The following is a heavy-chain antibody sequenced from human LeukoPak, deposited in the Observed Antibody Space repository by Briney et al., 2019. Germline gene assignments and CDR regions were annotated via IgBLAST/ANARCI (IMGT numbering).Heavy chain of an antibody. D-gene: IGHD2-2*01. CDR2: INPNSGGT. Sequence: ASVKVSCKASGYTFTGYYMHWVRQAPGQGLEWMGWINPNSGGTNYAQKFQGRVTMTRDTSISTAYMELSRLRSDDTAVYYCARGPLRYCSSTSCYPRRDYYGMDVWGQGTTVTVSS. CDR3: ARGPLRYCSSTSCYPRRDYYGMDV. CDR1: GYTFTGYY. J-gene: IGHJ6*02. V-gene: IGHV1-2*02.